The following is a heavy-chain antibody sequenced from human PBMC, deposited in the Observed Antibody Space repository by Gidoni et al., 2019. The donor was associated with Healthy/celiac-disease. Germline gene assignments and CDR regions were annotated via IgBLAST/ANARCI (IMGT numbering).Heavy chain of an antibody. CDR2: INSDGSST. V-gene: IGHV3-74*01. J-gene: IGHJ6*02. CDR3: ATFYCSGGSCYSSYYYGMDV. CDR1: GFTFRSYW. D-gene: IGHD2-15*01. Sequence: EVQLVESGGGLVQPGGSLRLSCAASGFTFRSYWLHWVRQAPGKGLVWVSRINSDGSSTSYADSVKGRFTISRDNAKNTLDLQMNSLRAEDTAVYYCATFYCSGGSCYSSYYYGMDVWGQGTTVTVSS.